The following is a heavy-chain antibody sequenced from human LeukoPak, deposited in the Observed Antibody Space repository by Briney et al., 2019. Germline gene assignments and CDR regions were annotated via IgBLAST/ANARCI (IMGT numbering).Heavy chain of an antibody. D-gene: IGHD3-10*01. V-gene: IGHV1-8*01. Sequence: ASVKVSCKSSGYTFTSYGINWVRQATGQGIEWMGGMNPNSGNTGYAQKFQGRVTMTRNTSISTAYMELSGLRSEDTAVYYCARSHSVYYYGSGSYKSGFDYWGQGTLVTVSS. CDR3: ARSHSVYYYGSGSYKSGFDY. CDR1: GYTFTSYG. CDR2: MNPNSGNT. J-gene: IGHJ4*02.